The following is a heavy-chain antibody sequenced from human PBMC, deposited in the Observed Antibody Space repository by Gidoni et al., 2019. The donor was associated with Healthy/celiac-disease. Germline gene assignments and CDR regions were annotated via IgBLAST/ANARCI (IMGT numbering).Heavy chain of an antibody. V-gene: IGHV3-33*01. CDR1: TFSSYG. J-gene: IGHJ6*03. CDR3: ARESSSSSFPYYYYYMDV. Sequence: TFSSYGMHWVRQAPGKGLEWVAVIWYDGSNKYYADSVKGRFTISRDNSKNTLYLQMNSLRAEDTAVYYCARESSSSSFPYYYYYMDVWGKGTTVTVSS. CDR2: IWYDGSNK. D-gene: IGHD6-6*01.